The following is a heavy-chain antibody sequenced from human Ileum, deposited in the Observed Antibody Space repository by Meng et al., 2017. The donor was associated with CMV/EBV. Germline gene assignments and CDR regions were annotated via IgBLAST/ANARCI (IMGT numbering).Heavy chain of an antibody. V-gene: IGHV1-2*02. CDR2: INPNSGGT. CDR1: GYSFTGYY. D-gene: IGHD3-16*01. J-gene: IGHJ4*02. CDR3: SGGDY. Sequence: ASVKVSCNPSGYSFTGYYIHWVRQAPGQGLEWVGWINPNSGGTVYAPRSQGRVTMTKDTSIKTAYMELRSLVSDDAAVYYCSGGDYWGQGTLVTVSS.